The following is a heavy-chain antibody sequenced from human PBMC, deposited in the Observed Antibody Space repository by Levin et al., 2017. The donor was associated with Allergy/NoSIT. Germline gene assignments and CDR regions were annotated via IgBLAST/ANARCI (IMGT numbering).Heavy chain of an antibody. D-gene: IGHD3-22*01. V-gene: IGHV3-74*01. Sequence: SCAASGFTFSSYWMHWVRQAPGKGLVWVSRINSDGSSTYYADSVKGRFTISRDNAKNTLYLQMNSLRAEDTAVYYCAGDPHYYDSSCHSRNYFDYWGQGTLVTVSS. CDR1: GFTFSSYW. CDR2: INSDGSST. J-gene: IGHJ4*02. CDR3: AGDPHYYDSSCHSRNYFDY.